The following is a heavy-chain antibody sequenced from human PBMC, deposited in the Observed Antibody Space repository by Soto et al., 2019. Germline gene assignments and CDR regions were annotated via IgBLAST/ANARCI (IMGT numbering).Heavy chain of an antibody. CDR3: AKLIILHGELRYFDWLADAFDI. V-gene: IGHV3-30*18. CDR2: ISYDGSNK. Sequence: GGSLRLSCAASGFTFSSYGMHWVRQAPGKGLEWVAVISYDGSNKYYADSVKGRFTISRDNSKNTLYLQMNSLRAEDTAVYYCAKLIILHGELRYFDWLADAFDIWGQGTMVTVSS. D-gene: IGHD3-9*01. J-gene: IGHJ3*02. CDR1: GFTFSSYG.